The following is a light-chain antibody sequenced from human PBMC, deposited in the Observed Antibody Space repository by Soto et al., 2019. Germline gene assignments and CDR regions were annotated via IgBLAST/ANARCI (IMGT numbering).Light chain of an antibody. CDR3: SYMRNSLYV. J-gene: IGLJ1*01. Sequence: QSVLTQPASVSGSPAQSITISCTGTSSDVGDYNYVSWYQQHPGKAPKLMISAVSNRPSGVSDRFSGSKSGNTASLTISGLQAEDEADYYCSYMRNSLYVFGTGTRSPA. CDR2: AVS. CDR1: SSDVGDYNY. V-gene: IGLV2-14*01.